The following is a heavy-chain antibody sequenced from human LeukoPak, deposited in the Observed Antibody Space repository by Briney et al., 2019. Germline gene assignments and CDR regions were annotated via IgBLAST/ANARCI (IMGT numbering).Heavy chain of an antibody. CDR3: ARGSNSGSFRPDF. CDR2: IRASDGST. CDR1: GFTFVSHA. Sequence: EGSVRLSCAASGFTFVSHAMSWVRQAPGKGLEWVSGIRASDGSTYYADSVKGRFTSSRDNSKNTLYLQMNSLRAEDTAVYYCARGSNSGSFRPDFWGQGTLVTVSS. J-gene: IGHJ4*02. V-gene: IGHV3-23*01. D-gene: IGHD1-26*01.